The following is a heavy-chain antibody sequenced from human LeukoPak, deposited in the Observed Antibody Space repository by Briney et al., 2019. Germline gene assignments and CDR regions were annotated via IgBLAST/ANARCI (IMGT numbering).Heavy chain of an antibody. Sequence: TSETLSLTCTVSGGSISSGAYYWSWIRQHPGKGLEWIGYIYYSGSTYYNPSLKSRVTISVDTSKNQFSLKLSSVTAADTAVYYCARVLGGDCGGDCYSRALGYWGQGTLVTVSS. CDR2: IYYSGST. D-gene: IGHD2-21*02. CDR3: ARVLGGDCGGDCYSRALGY. CDR1: GGSISSGAYY. V-gene: IGHV4-31*03. J-gene: IGHJ4*02.